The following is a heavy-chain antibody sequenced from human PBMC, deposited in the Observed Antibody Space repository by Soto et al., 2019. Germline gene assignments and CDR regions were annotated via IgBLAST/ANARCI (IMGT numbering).Heavy chain of an antibody. CDR2: IHYSGST. Sequence: QVQLQESGPGLVKPSETLSLTCTVPGGSVSIGTYYWSWIRQPPGKGREWIGFIHYSGSTNYNPSLASRVDMSVDTSKNHFSLKLTSVNAADTAVYYCTRGSDAYKNGYWGQGTLVTVSS. D-gene: IGHD2-15*01. V-gene: IGHV4-61*03. CDR1: GGSVSIGTYY. J-gene: IGHJ4*02. CDR3: TRGSDAYKNGY.